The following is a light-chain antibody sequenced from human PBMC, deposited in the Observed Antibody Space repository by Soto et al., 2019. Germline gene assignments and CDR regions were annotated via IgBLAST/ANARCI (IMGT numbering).Light chain of an antibody. CDR1: SSDVGGYNY. CDR3: SSYTSSSTLSV. V-gene: IGLV2-14*01. CDR2: DVS. J-gene: IGLJ1*01. Sequence: QSALTQPASVSGSPGQSITISCTGTSSDVGGYNYVSWYQQHPGKAPKLMIYDVSNRPSGVSNRFSGSKSGNTASLTISGLQAEHEADSYCSSYTSSSTLSVFGTGTKLTVL.